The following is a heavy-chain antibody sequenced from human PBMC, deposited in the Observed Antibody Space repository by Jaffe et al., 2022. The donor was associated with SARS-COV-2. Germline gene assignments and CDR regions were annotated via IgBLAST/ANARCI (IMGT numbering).Heavy chain of an antibody. CDR3: TTDVSTEEVDY. CDR1: GFTFSNAW. CDR2: IKRKTDGGTT. V-gene: IGHV3-15*01. J-gene: IGHJ4*02. Sequence: EVQLVESGGGLVKPGGSLRLSCAASGFTFSNAWMSWVRQAPGKGLEWVGRIKRKTDGGTTDYAAPVKGRFTISRDDSKNTLYLQMNSLKTEDTAVYYCTTDVSTEEVDYWGQGTLVTVSS.